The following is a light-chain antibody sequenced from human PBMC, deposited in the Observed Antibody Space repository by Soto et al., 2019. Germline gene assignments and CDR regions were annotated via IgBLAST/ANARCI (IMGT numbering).Light chain of an antibody. J-gene: IGKJ1*01. Sequence: DIQMTQSPSSLSASVGDRFTITCRASQSITTYLNWYRQKPGKAPKLLIYDASALPRGVPSRFSGSESGTEFTLTINSLQPDDFATYYCQQYNSYPWTFGQGTKVDI. CDR3: QQYNSYPWT. CDR2: DAS. V-gene: IGKV1-5*01. CDR1: QSITTY.